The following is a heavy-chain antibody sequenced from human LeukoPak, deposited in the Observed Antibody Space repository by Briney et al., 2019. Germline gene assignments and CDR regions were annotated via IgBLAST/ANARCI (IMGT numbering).Heavy chain of an antibody. CDR1: GYKFDNYW. CDR3: ARLVYSTLWDDAFDI. CDR2: IYPGDSDT. D-gene: IGHD6-13*01. J-gene: IGHJ3*02. Sequence: GESLKISCKGSGYKFDNYWIGWVRQMPGKGLESMGIIYPGDSDTRYSPSFQGQVTISAGKSISTAYLQWSSLKASDTAIYYCARLVYSTLWDDAFDIWGQGTMVTVSS. V-gene: IGHV5-51*01.